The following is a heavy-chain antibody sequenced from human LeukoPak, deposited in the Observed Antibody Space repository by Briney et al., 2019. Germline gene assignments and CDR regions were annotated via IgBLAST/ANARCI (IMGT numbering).Heavy chain of an antibody. V-gene: IGHV3-30-3*01. D-gene: IGHD4-4*01. J-gene: IGHJ4*02. Sequence: PRGSLRLSCAASGFTFSDYAMHWVRQAPGEGLEWVAVISYDGNNKYYADSVKGRFTISRDNSKNTLYLQMNSLRAEDTAVFYCARHLYSNSIDFWGQGTLVTVSS. CDR3: ARHLYSNSIDF. CDR1: GFTFSDYA. CDR2: ISYDGNNK.